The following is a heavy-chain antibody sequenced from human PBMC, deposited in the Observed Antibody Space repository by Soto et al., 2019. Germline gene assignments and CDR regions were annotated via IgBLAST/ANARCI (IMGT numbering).Heavy chain of an antibody. CDR3: AKDTQLLGVSSSWFPGYYYYGMDV. CDR2: ISYDGSNK. CDR1: GFTFSSYG. J-gene: IGHJ6*02. V-gene: IGHV3-30*18. Sequence: GGSLRLSCAASGFTFSSYGMHWVRQAPGKGLGWVAVISYDGSNKYYADSVKGRFTISRDNSKNTLYLQMNSLRAEDTAVYYCAKDTQLLGVSSSWFPGYYYYGMDVWGQGTTVTVSS. D-gene: IGHD6-13*01.